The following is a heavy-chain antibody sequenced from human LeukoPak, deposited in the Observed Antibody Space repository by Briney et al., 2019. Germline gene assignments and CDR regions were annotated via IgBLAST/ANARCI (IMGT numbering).Heavy chain of an antibody. J-gene: IGHJ3*02. CDR3: AREGSSSPYLLGAFDI. CDR2: IPYDGSNK. Sequence: GGSLRLSCAASGFTFSSYAMHWVRQAPGKGLEWVAVIPYDGSNKYYADTVKGRFTISRDNSKNTLYLQMNSLRAEDTAVYHWAREGSSSPYLLGAFDIWGQGTMVTVSS. CDR1: GFTFSSYA. V-gene: IGHV3-30-3*01. D-gene: IGHD6-13*01.